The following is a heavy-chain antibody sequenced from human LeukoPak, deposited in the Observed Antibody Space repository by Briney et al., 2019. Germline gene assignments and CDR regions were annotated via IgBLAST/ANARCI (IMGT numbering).Heavy chain of an antibody. CDR2: IDSSSSYI. V-gene: IGHV3-21*01. J-gene: IGHJ4*02. D-gene: IGHD3-3*01. CDR3: ARGPHGGFVIIPTEF. CDR1: GFTFSSYA. Sequence: KAGGSLRLSCAASGFTFSSYAMNWVRRAPGKGLEWVSSIDSSSSYIYYADSVKGRFTISRANAKNSLFLQMNSLRAEDTAVYYCARGPHGGFVIIPTEFWGQGTLVTVSS.